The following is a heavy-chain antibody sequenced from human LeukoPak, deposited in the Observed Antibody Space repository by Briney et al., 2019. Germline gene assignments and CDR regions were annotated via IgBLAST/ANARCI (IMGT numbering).Heavy chain of an antibody. D-gene: IGHD4-17*01. CDR1: GYTFTSYY. V-gene: IGHV1-46*01. CDR3: ASKVGPTVTTADYYYYMDV. Sequence: ASVKVSCKASGYTFTSYYMHWVRQAPGQGLEWMGIINPSGGSTSYAQKFQGRVTMTRDTSISTAYMELSRLRSDDTAVYYCASKVGPTVTTADYYYYMDVWGKGTTVTISS. CDR2: INPSGGST. J-gene: IGHJ6*03.